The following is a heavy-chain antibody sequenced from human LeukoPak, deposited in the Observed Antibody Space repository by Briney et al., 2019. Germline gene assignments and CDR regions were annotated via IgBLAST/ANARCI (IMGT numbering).Heavy chain of an antibody. V-gene: IGHV3-74*03. J-gene: IGHJ4*02. CDR1: GFTFSSYW. CDR2: INSDGSSI. D-gene: IGHD5-12*01. CDR3: AREGRVSGYDFDC. Sequence: GGSLRLSCAASGFTFSSYWMHWVRQAPGKRLVWVSRINSDGSSITYADSVKGRFTISRDNAKNTLYLQMNSLRVEDTAVYYCAREGRVSGYDFDCWGQGTLVTVSS.